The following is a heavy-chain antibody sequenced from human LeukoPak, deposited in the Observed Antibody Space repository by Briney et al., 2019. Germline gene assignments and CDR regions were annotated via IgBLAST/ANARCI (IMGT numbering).Heavy chain of an antibody. CDR2: ISSSSSYI. D-gene: IGHD3-22*01. V-gene: IGHV3-21*01. Sequence: GGSLRLSCAASGFTFSSYSMNWVRQAPGKGLEWVSSISSSSSYIYYADSVKGRFTISRDNAKNSLYLQMNSLRAEDTAVYYCARERYYDSSGYSPDFDYWGQGTLVTVSS. CDR3: ARERYYDSSGYSPDFDY. J-gene: IGHJ4*02. CDR1: GFTFSSYS.